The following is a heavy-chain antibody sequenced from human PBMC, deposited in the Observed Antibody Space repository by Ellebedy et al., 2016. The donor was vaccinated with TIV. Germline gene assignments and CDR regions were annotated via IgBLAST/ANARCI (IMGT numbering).Heavy chain of an antibody. CDR1: GFSFRSYW. Sequence: GGSLRLSCGASGFSFRSYWMTWVRQAPGKGLEWVANTRLDGSQKYYVDSVKGRFTISGDNAKNSLYLQMNSLRAEDTAVYYCARDGAYGDYSPGYYGMDVWGQGTTVTVSS. D-gene: IGHD4-17*01. V-gene: IGHV3-7*03. CDR2: TRLDGSQK. J-gene: IGHJ6*02. CDR3: ARDGAYGDYSPGYYGMDV.